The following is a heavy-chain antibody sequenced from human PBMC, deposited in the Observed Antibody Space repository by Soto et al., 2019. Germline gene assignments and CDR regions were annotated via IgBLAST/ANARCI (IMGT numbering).Heavy chain of an antibody. CDR2: IIPIFGTA. Sequence: SVKVSCKASGGTFSSYAISWVRQAPGQGLEWMGGIIPIFGTANYAQKFQGRVTITADESTSTAYMELSSLRSEDTAVYYCASSTSNSQIVLVPAANYYYYGMDVGG. V-gene: IGHV1-69*13. CDR3: ASSTSNSQIVLVPAANYYYYGMDV. J-gene: IGHJ6*02. D-gene: IGHD2-2*01. CDR1: GGTFSSYA.